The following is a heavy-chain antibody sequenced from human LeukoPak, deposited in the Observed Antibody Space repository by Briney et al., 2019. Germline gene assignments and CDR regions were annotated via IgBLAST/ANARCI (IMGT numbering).Heavy chain of an antibody. CDR3: AKDKRGGEFIGY. D-gene: IGHD3-16*01. V-gene: IGHV3-30*04. CDR2: ISYDGSNK. J-gene: IGHJ4*02. Sequence: PGGSLRLSCAASGFSFSSYAMHWVRQAPGKGLEWVAVISYDGSNKYYADSVKGRFTISRDNSKNTLYLQMNSLRAEDTAVYYCAKDKRGGEFIGYWGQGTLVTVSS. CDR1: GFSFSSYA.